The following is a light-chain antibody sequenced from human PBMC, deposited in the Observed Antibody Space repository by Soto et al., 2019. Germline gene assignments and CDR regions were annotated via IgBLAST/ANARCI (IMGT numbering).Light chain of an antibody. J-gene: IGLJ1*01. CDR2: DVS. CDR1: SSDVGGYNY. CDR3: SSYTSSSTLYV. Sequence: QSALTQPASVSGSPGQSITISCTGTSSDVGGYNYVSWYQQHPGKAPKLMIYDVSNRPSGVSNRFSGSKSGNTASLTISGLQAEDDAVYYCSSYTSSSTLYVFGTGTKLTVL. V-gene: IGLV2-14*01.